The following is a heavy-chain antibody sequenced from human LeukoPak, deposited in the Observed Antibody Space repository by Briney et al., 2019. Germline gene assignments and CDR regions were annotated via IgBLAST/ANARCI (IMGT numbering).Heavy chain of an antibody. D-gene: IGHD4-17*01. Sequence: SVTVSCKASGGTFSSYAISWVRQAPGQGLEWMGGIIPIFGTANYAQKFQGRVTITADKSTSTAYMELSSLRSEDTAVYYCARDPTDYGDYYFAYWGQGTLVTVSS. V-gene: IGHV1-69*06. CDR3: ARDPTDYGDYYFAY. CDR2: IIPIFGTA. CDR1: GGTFSSYA. J-gene: IGHJ4*02.